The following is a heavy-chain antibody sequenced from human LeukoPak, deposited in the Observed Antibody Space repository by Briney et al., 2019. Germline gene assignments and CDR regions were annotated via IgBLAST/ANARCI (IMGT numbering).Heavy chain of an antibody. CDR2: ISGGGGTT. Sequence: GGSLRLSCAASGFTFSTYAMSWVRQAPGKGLEWVSAISGGGGTTHYADSVKGRFTISRDNSMNTLSLQMNNLRAEDTAVCYCAKEFYFATAVWGQGTTVTVSS. CDR3: AKEFYFATAV. D-gene: IGHD2-15*01. J-gene: IGHJ6*02. CDR1: GFTFSTYA. V-gene: IGHV3-23*01.